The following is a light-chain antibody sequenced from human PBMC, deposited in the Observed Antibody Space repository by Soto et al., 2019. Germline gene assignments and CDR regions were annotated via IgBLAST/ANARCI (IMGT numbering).Light chain of an antibody. Sequence: DIQMTQSPSSRAASVGDRVTITCRASQSISNYLNWYQQKPGKAPKLLIYAASSLHSGVTSRFSGSGFGTDFTLTIISLQPEDFATYYCQQSFSTPYTFRQGSKLEI. V-gene: IGKV1-39*01. CDR2: AAS. CDR1: QSISNY. J-gene: IGKJ2*01. CDR3: QQSFSTPYT.